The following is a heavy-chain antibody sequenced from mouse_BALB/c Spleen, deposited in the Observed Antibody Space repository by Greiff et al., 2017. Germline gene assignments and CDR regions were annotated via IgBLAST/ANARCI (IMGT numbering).Heavy chain of an antibody. D-gene: IGHD2-1*01. Sequence: QVQLKESGPGLVAPSQSLSITCTVSGFSLTSYGVHWVRQPPGKGLEWLGVIGAGGSTNYNSALMSRLSISKDNSKSQVFLKMSSLQTDDTAMYYCARDGNFFYAIDYWGQGTSVTVSS. V-gene: IGHV2-9*02. CDR1: GFSLTSYG. CDR3: ARDGNFFYAIDY. CDR2: IGAGGST. J-gene: IGHJ4*01.